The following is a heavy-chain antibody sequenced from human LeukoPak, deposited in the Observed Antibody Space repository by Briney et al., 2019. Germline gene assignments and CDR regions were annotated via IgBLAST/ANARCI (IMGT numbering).Heavy chain of an antibody. CDR1: GVNFSSHA. CDR3: ARDPAGYDSGGWFDP. Sequence: GGSLRLSCVASGVNFSSHAMHWVRQAPGRRLEWLGVISYDASLTYFADSLEGRFSTSRDNPRDTLYLHMNSLRPEDSAVYYCARDPAGYDSGGWFDPWGQGTLVIVSS. V-gene: IGHV3-30*01. D-gene: IGHD5-12*01. J-gene: IGHJ5*02. CDR2: ISYDASLT.